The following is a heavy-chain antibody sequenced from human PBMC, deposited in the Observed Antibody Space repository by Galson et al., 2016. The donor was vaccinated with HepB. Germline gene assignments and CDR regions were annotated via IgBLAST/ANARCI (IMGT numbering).Heavy chain of an antibody. D-gene: IGHD2-15*01. Sequence: LRLSCAASGFTFSDFGMQWVRQAPGKGLEWVALISYTGSNIDYADSVKGRFTISRDNSDNTMSLQMNSLRPEDTALYFCAKLSSASSYYGMDVWGQGTTVTVSS. CDR2: ISYTGSNI. CDR3: AKLSSASSYYGMDV. J-gene: IGHJ6*02. V-gene: IGHV3-30*18. CDR1: GFTFSDFG.